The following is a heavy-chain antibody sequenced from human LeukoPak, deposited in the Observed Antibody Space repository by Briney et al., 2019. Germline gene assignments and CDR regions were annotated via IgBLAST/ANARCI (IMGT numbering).Heavy chain of an antibody. J-gene: IGHJ4*02. Sequence: GGSLRLSCAASGFTFSSMNWVRQAPGKGPEWVSFISSSSSYIYYADSVKGRFTISRDNAKNSLYLQMNSLRAEDTAVYYCARGEYGSGSYHIDYWGQGTLVTVSS. CDR3: ARGEYGSGSYHIDY. CDR1: GFTFSS. V-gene: IGHV3-21*01. CDR2: ISSSSSYI. D-gene: IGHD3-10*01.